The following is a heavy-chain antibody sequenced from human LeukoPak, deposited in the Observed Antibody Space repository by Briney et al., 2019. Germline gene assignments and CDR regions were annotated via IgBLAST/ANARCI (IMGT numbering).Heavy chain of an antibody. Sequence: ASVNVSCKASGYTFTGYYMHWVRRAPGQGLEWMGWINPNSGGTNYAQKFQGRVTMTRDTSISTAYMELSRLRSDDTAVYYCRTDRYGDYGDYIDYWGQGNLVTVSS. J-gene: IGHJ4*02. CDR3: RTDRYGDYGDYIDY. CDR1: GYTFTGYY. D-gene: IGHD4-17*01. V-gene: IGHV1-2*02. CDR2: INPNSGGT.